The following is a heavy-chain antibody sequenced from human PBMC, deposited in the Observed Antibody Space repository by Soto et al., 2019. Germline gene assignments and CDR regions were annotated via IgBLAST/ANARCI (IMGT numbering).Heavy chain of an antibody. J-gene: IGHJ4*01. Sequence: GGSLRLSCTASGIIFSDYYMAWVRQAPGKGLEWISDISNSGATIHYADSVKGRFTISRDNAKNSLFLHMSSLRGDDTAVYYCARGEYHDFSGPLYGSYRGHGTLVTVSS. CDR3: ARGEYHDFSGPLYGSY. V-gene: IGHV3-11*01. D-gene: IGHD3-16*01. CDR2: ISNSGATI. CDR1: GIIFSDYY.